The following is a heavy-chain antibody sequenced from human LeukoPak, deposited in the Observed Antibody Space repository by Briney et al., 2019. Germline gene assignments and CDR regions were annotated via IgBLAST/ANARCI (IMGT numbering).Heavy chain of an antibody. CDR1: GGSFSGYY. J-gene: IGHJ6*03. CDR3: ARCPNYDDFWSGYYYYYYYMDV. V-gene: IGHV4-34*01. D-gene: IGHD3-3*01. Sequence: SETLSLTCAVYGGSFSGYYWSWIRQPPGKGLEWIGEINHSGSTNYNPSLKSRVTISVDTSKNQFSLKLSSVTAADTAVYYCARCPNYDDFWSGYYYYYYYMDVWGKGTTVTVSS. CDR2: INHSGST.